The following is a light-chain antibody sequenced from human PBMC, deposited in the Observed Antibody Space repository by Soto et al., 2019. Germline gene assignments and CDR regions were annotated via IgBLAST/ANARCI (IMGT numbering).Light chain of an antibody. CDR3: QQYYTMYT. CDR2: KTS. J-gene: IGKJ2*01. V-gene: IGKV1-5*03. Sequence: DIPMTQSPSTLSASVGDRVTITCRASQSIDNWLAWYQEKPGKAPKLLIYKTSTLASGVPSRFSGSASGTDFTLTISSLQPDDFATYYCQQYYTMYTFGRGTRLEI. CDR1: QSIDNW.